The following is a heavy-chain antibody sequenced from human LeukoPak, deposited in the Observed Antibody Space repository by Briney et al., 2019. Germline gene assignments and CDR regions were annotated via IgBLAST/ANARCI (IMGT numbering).Heavy chain of an antibody. CDR3: ARGNYGDYVTDY. D-gene: IGHD4-17*01. J-gene: IGHJ4*02. CDR2: ISSSSSYI. CDR1: GFTFSSYS. V-gene: IGHV3-21*01. Sequence: KSGGSLRLSCAASGFTFSSYSMNWVRQAPGKGLEWVSSISSSSSYIYYADSVKGRFTISRDNAKNSLYLQMNSLRAEDTAVYYCARGNYGDYVTDYWGQGTLVTVSS.